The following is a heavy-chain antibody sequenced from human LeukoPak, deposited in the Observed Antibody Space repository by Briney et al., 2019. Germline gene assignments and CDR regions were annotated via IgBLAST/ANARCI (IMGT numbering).Heavy chain of an antibody. CDR1: GYTFTGYY. Sequence: GASVKVSCKASGYTFTGYYMHWVRQAPGQGLEWMGWINPNSGGTNYAQKFQGRVTMTRDTSISTAYMELSRLRSDDTAVYYCARNSIDLFSSGWPLWGQGTLVTVSS. V-gene: IGHV1-2*02. CDR3: ARNSIDLFSSGWPL. D-gene: IGHD6-19*01. J-gene: IGHJ4*02. CDR2: INPNSGGT.